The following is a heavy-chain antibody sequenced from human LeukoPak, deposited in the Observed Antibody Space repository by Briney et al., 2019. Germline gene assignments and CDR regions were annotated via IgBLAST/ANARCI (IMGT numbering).Heavy chain of an antibody. CDR3: ARGPPMVRGVIPFDY. CDR2: MNPNSGNT. D-gene: IGHD3-10*01. V-gene: IGHV1-8*02. J-gene: IGHJ4*02. CDR1: GYTFTSYY. Sequence: ASVKVSCKASGYTFTSYYMHWVRQATGQGLEWMGWMNPNSGNTGYAQKFQGRVTMTRNTSISTAYMELSSLRSEDTAVYYCARGPPMVRGVIPFDYWGQGTLVTVSS.